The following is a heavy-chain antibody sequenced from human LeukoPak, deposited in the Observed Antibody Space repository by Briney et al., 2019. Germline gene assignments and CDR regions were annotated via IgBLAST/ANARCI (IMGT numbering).Heavy chain of an antibody. Sequence: PSVKVSCKASGYTFTGYYMHWVRQAPGQGLEWMGWINPNSGGTNYAQKFQGRVTMSRDTSISTAYMELSRLRSDDTAVYYCARDDGWLMYNWFDPWGQGTLVTVSS. V-gene: IGHV1-2*02. CDR3: ARDDGWLMYNWFDP. D-gene: IGHD5-12*01. CDR2: INPNSGGT. J-gene: IGHJ5*02. CDR1: GYTFTGYY.